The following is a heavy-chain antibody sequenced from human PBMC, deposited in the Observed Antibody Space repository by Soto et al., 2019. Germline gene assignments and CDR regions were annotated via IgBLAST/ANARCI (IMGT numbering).Heavy chain of an antibody. Sequence: QVQLVESGGGVVQPGRSLRLSCAASGFTFSSYGMHWVRQAPGKGLEWVAVISYDESNKYYADSVKGRFTISRDNSKNTLYLQMNSLRAEDTAVYYCAKGSESSWYVGPDYWGQGTLVTVSS. CDR3: AKGSESSWYVGPDY. D-gene: IGHD6-13*01. V-gene: IGHV3-30*18. CDR1: GFTFSSYG. J-gene: IGHJ4*02. CDR2: ISYDESNK.